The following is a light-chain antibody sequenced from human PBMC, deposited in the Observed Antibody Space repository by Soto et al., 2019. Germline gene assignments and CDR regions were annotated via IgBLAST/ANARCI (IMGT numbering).Light chain of an antibody. CDR3: QQSYSTPPLT. CDR1: QSISSY. Sequence: DIQMTQSPSSLSASVGARVTITCRASQSISSYLNWYQQKPGKAPKLLIYAASSLQSGVPSRFSGSGSGTDFTLTISSLQPEDFATYYCQQSYSTPPLTFGGGTKVESK. V-gene: IGKV1-39*01. J-gene: IGKJ4*01. CDR2: AAS.